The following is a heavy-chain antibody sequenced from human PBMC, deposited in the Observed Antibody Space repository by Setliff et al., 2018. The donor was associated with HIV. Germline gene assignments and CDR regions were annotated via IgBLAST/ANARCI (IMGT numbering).Heavy chain of an antibody. CDR1: GFTFSSYI. J-gene: IGHJ4*02. D-gene: IGHD2-15*01. Sequence: LRLSCAASGFTFSSYIMNWVRQAPGKGLEWVSSISSTSYYIYYADSVKGGFTISRDNAKTSLYLQMNSLRAEDTAVYYCVRQPCSGGSCYSRDFDYWGQGTLVTAPQ. CDR2: ISSTSYYI. CDR3: VRQPCSGGSCYSRDFDY. V-gene: IGHV3-21*01.